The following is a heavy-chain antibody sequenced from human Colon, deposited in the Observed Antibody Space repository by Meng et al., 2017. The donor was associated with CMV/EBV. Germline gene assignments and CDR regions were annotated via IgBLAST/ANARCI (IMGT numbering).Heavy chain of an antibody. CDR2: MNPNSGNT. CDR1: GYISTSYD. J-gene: IGHJ6*02. V-gene: IGHV1-8*01. D-gene: IGHD6-6*01. Sequence: ASVLASCKASGYISTSYDINWVRQATGHGLEWRGWMNPNSGNTGYAQKFQGRVNMTRNTSISTAYMELSSLRSEDTAVYYYARFDMGDGSSSPDYYYGMDVWGQGTTVTVSS. CDR3: ARFDMGDGSSSPDYYYGMDV.